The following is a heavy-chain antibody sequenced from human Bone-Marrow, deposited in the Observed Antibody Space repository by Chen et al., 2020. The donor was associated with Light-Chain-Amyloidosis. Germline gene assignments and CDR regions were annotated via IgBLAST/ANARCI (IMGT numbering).Heavy chain of an antibody. D-gene: IGHD3-10*01. V-gene: IGHV3-21*01. J-gene: IGHJ4*02. Sequence: EVQLVESGGGLVKPGGSLRLSCVASGFTFSSYTMNWVRQTPGRGLEWVSSISRSSSHIYYADSMRGRFTISRDNSKNTLYLQMNSLRAEDTAVYYCARDPSDYYYGSGSYYFDYWGQGTLVTVSS. CDR1: GFTFSSYT. CDR2: ISRSSSHI. CDR3: ARDPSDYYYGSGSYYFDY.